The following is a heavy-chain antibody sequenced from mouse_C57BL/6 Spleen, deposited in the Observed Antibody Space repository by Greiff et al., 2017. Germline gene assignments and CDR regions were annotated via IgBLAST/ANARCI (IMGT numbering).Heavy chain of an antibody. D-gene: IGHD1-1*01. CDR1: GFTFSSYG. CDR3: ARQDYYCSSHYFDY. J-gene: IGHJ2*01. CDR2: ISSGGSYT. Sequence: DVMLVESGGDLVKPGGSLKLSCAASGFTFSSYGMSWVRQTPDKRLEWVATISSGGSYTYYPDSVKGRFTISRDNAKNTLYLQMSSLKSEDTAMYYCARQDYYCSSHYFDYWGQGTTLTVSS. V-gene: IGHV5-6*02.